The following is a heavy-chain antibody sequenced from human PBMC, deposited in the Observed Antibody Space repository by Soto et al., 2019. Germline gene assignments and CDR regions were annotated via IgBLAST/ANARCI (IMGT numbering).Heavy chain of an antibody. CDR1: GGSISSGGYY. V-gene: IGHV4-31*03. Sequence: QVQLQESGPGLVKPSQTLSLTCTVSGGSISSGGYYWSWFRQHPGKGLEGIGYIYYSGSTYYNPPLKSRVTISVDTSKNQFSLKLSSVTAADTAVYYCARVVATIFYFDYWGQGTLVTVSS. CDR2: IYYSGST. D-gene: IGHD5-12*01. CDR3: ARVVATIFYFDY. J-gene: IGHJ4*02.